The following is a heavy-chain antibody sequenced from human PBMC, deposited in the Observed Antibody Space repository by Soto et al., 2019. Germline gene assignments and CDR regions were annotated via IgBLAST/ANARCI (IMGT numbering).Heavy chain of an antibody. CDR1: GEPMTGGYY. CDR3: ARGWYYFDF. J-gene: IGHJ4*02. Sequence: KPSETLSLTCDVSGEPMTGGYYWGWIRHSPGKGLEWIGSIYYGGATYYNPSLRSRLTISIDASKNQFSLRLTSVTAADTALYYCARGWYYFDFWGQGTLVTVS. V-gene: IGHV4-38-2*01. CDR2: IYYGGAT. D-gene: IGHD2-8*01.